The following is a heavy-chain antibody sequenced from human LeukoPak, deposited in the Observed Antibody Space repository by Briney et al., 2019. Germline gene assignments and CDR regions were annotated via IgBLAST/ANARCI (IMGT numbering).Heavy chain of an antibody. J-gene: IGHJ4*02. CDR2: IRGGGDNT. Sequence: GGSLRLSCAASGFTSSSYTMSWVRQAPGKGLEWVSAIRGGGDNTFYADSVKGRFTISRDNFKNTLYLQMNSLRADDTAVYFCVTQMATVTMDDYWGQGTLVTVSS. D-gene: IGHD4-17*01. CDR1: GFTSSSYT. V-gene: IGHV3-23*01. CDR3: VTQMATVTMDDY.